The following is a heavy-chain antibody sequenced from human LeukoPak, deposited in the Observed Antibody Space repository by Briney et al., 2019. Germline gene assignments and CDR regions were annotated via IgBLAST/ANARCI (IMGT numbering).Heavy chain of an antibody. J-gene: IGHJ3*02. CDR3: ARATSGAVAGIGSAFDI. CDR2: INTYNGNI. V-gene: IGHV1-18*01. CDR1: GYTFTHYG. D-gene: IGHD6-19*01. Sequence: GASVKVSCKASGYTFTHYGISWVRQAPGQGLEWMGWINTYNGNINYAQKVQGRVSMTTDTSTTTAYMELRSLRFDDTAVYYCARATSGAVAGIGSAFDIWGQGTMVIVSS.